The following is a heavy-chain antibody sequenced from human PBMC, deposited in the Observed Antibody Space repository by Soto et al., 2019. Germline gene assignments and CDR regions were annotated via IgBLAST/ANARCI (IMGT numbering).Heavy chain of an antibody. CDR2: IWYDGSNK. V-gene: IGHV3-33*01. CDR3: ARSGEWLRLGWFDP. J-gene: IGHJ5*02. Sequence: QVQLVESGGGVVQPGRSLRLSCAASGFTFSSYGMHWVRQAPGKGLEWVAVIWYDGSNKYYADSVKGRFTISRDNSKYTLYLQMNSLRAEDTAVYYCARSGEWLRLGWFDPWGQGTLVTVSS. D-gene: IGHD5-12*01. CDR1: GFTFSSYG.